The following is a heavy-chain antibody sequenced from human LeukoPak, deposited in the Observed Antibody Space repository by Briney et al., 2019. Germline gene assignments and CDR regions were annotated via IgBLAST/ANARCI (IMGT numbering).Heavy chain of an antibody. CDR1: GYTFTAYY. CDR2: ISPYNGDT. CDR3: ARDKSRYNYGYNY. J-gene: IGHJ4*02. Sequence: ASVKVSCKASGYTFTAYYMHWARQAPGQGLDWMGWISPYNGDTNYAQKFQGRVTVTTDTSTSTVYMELRSLRSDDTAVYYCARDKSRYNYGYNYWGQGTLVTVSS. D-gene: IGHD5-18*01. V-gene: IGHV1-18*04.